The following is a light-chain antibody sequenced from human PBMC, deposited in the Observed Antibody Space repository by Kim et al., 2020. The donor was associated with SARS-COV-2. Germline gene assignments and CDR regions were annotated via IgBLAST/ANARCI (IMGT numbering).Light chain of an antibody. J-gene: IGKJ5*01. V-gene: IGKV1-12*01. Sequence: ASVGDRGTITCRASQGISSWLAWYQQKPGKAPQLLIYAASSLQSGVPSRFSGSGFGTDFTLTISSLQPEDFATYYCQQTDTLPITFGQGTRLEIK. CDR2: AAS. CDR1: QGISSW. CDR3: QQTDTLPIT.